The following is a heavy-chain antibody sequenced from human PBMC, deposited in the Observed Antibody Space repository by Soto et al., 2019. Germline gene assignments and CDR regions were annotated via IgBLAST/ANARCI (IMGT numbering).Heavy chain of an antibody. V-gene: IGHV3-74*01. CDR2: INSDGYST. J-gene: IGHJ4*02. CDR1: GFTFSSYW. Sequence: RLSCEASGFTFSSYWMHWVRQVPGKGLVWVSRINSDGYSTNYADSVKGRFTISRDNYKNTLYLQMNSLRAENTAIYDCAKGAARPYCCSVSCPFDYWGQGTLVTVSS. D-gene: IGHD2-2*01. CDR3: AKGAARPYCCSVSCPFDY.